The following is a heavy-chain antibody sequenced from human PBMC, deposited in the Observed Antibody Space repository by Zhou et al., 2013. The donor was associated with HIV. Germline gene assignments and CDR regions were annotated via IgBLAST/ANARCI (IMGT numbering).Heavy chain of an antibody. D-gene: IGHD6-13*01. CDR1: GYTFTDYY. V-gene: IGHV1-69-2*01. J-gene: IGHJ4*02. Sequence: EVQLVQSGAEVKKPGATVKISCKVSGYTFTDYYIHWVQQAPGEGLAWLGLVDPEDGETLYAEKFQGRVTITADTSTDTAYMELGSLRSEDTAVYYCATGRAAAAGYFHYWGQGTLVTVSS. CDR3: ATGRAAAAGYFHY. CDR2: VDPEDGET.